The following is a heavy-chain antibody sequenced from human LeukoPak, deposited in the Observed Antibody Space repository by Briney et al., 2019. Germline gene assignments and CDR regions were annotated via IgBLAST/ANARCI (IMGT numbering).Heavy chain of an antibody. CDR2: INPSSGGT. CDR3: ARSRGYSSSRHDP. Sequence: GASVKVSCKASGYTFTGYYMHWVRQAPGQGLEWMGWINPSSGGTNYAQKFHGRVTMTRDTSISTVYMELSRLRSDDTAVYYCARSRGYSSSRHDPWGQGTLVTVSS. CDR1: GYTFTGYY. J-gene: IGHJ5*02. V-gene: IGHV1-2*02. D-gene: IGHD6-13*01.